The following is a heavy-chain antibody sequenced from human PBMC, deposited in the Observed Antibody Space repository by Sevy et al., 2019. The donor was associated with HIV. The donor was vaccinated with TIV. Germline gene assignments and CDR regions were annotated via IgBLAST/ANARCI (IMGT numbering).Heavy chain of an antibody. CDR3: TTGPYDFLGGYYRAFGY. CDR1: GFTFSNAW. V-gene: IGHV3-15*01. J-gene: IGHJ4*02. CDR2: IKSKTDGGTT. D-gene: IGHD3-3*01. Sequence: GVSLRLSCAASGFTFSNAWMSWVRQAPGKGLEWVGRIKSKTDGGTTDYAATVKGRFPISRDDSKNTLYLQMNSLKTEDTAVYYCTTGPYDFLGGYYRAFGYWGQGTLVTVSS.